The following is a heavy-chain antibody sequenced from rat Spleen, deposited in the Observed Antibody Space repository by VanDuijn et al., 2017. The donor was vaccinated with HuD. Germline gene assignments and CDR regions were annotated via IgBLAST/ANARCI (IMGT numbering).Heavy chain of an antibody. CDR1: GFTFSNFG. D-gene: IGHD1-11*01. Sequence: EVQLVESGGGLVQPGRSLKLSCAASGFTFSNFGLHWIRQAPTKGLEWVASISPSGGSTYYRDSVKGRFTISRDNAKSTLYLQMDSLRSEDTATYYCATVPTTEGMVDYWYFDFWGPGTMVTVSS. V-gene: IGHV5-19*01. CDR2: ISPSGGST. J-gene: IGHJ1*01. CDR3: ATVPTTEGMVDYWYFDF.